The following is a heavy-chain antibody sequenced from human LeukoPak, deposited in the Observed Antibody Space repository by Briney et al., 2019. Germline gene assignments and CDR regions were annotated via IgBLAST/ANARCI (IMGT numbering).Heavy chain of an antibody. CDR2: INQDGSEK. J-gene: IGHJ3*02. D-gene: IGHD6-6*01. CDR3: ARVASYAFDI. V-gene: IGHV3-7*01. Sequence: AGSLRLSCTVSGFTFSDYWMSWVRQAPGKGLEWVANINQDGSEKYYVDSVMGRFTVSRDNDKNSLYLQVSSLRAEDRAVYYCARVASYAFDIWGQGTMVTVSS. CDR1: GFTFSDYW.